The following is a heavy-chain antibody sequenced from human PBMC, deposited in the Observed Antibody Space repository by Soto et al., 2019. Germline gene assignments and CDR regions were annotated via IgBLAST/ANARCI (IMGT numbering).Heavy chain of an antibody. V-gene: IGHV4-30-4*02. CDR2: IYYSGST. J-gene: IGHJ4*02. D-gene: IGHD5-18*01. CDR3: ARARGYSYGYYFDY. CDR1: GGSISSGDDF. Sequence: SDTLSLTCTVSGGSISSGDDFWTWIRQPPGKGLEWIGYIYYSGSTYYNPSLKSRVTMSVDTSKNQLSLKLSSVTATDTAVYYCARARGYSYGYYFDYWGQGTLVTVS.